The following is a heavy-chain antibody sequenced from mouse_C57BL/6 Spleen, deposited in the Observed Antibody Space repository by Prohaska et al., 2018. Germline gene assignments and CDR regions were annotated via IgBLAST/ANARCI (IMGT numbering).Heavy chain of an antibody. CDR2: INYDGSST. V-gene: IGHV5-16*01. CDR3: ARVDYGSSLYAMDY. Sequence: EVKLVESEGGLVQPGSSMKLSCTASGFTFSDYYMAWVRQVPEKGLEWVANINYDGSSTYYLDSLKSRFIISRDNAKNILYLQMSSLKSEDTATYYCARVDYGSSLYAMDYWGQGTSVTVSS. CDR1: GFTFSDYY. D-gene: IGHD1-1*01. J-gene: IGHJ4*01.